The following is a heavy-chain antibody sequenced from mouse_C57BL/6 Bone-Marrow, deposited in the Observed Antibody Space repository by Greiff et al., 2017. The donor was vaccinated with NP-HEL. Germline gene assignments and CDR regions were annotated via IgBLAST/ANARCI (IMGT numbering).Heavy chain of an antibody. V-gene: IGHV1-19*01. CDR2: INPYNGGT. Sequence: VQLQQSGPVLVKPGASVKMSCKASGYTFTDYYMNWVKQSHGKSLEWIGVINPYNGGTSYNQKFKGKATLTVDKSSSTAYMELNSLTSEDSAVYYCARKTPTTVVAPYAMDYWGQGTSVTVSS. CDR1: GYTFTDYY. CDR3: ARKTPTTVVAPYAMDY. D-gene: IGHD1-1*01. J-gene: IGHJ4*01.